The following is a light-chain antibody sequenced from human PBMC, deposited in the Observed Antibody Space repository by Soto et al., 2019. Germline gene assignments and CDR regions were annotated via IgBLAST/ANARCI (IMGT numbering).Light chain of an antibody. J-gene: IGKJ1*01. V-gene: IGKV3-20*01. CDR3: QQYGRT. CDR1: QVISSIY. CDR2: GAS. Sequence: EIVLTQSPGTLSLSPGERVTLSCRARQVISSIYLAWYQQKPGQAPRLLIYGASSRATGIPDRFSGSGSGTDYTLTISRLEPEDFAVDYCQQYGRTFGQGTKVEVK.